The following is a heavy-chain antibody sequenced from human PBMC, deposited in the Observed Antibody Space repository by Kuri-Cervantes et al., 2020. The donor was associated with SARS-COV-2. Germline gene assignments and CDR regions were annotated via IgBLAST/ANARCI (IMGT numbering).Heavy chain of an antibody. CDR1: GFTFSSYG. D-gene: IGHD3-3*01. J-gene: IGHJ5*02. CDR3: ARSVSRTIFGVGNWFDP. CDR2: IRYDGSNK. V-gene: IGHV3-30*02. Sequence: GGSLRLSCAASGFTFSSYGMHWARQAPGKGLEWVAFIRYDGSNKYYADSVKGRFTISRDNSKNTLYLQMNSLRAEDTAVYYCARSVSRTIFGVGNWFDPWGQGTLVTVSS.